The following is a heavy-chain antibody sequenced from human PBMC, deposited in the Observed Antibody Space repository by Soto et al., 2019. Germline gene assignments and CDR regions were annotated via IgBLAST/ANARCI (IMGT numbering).Heavy chain of an antibody. V-gene: IGHV4-61*01. CDR3: ARDRDDYREDAFDI. Sequence: PSETLSLTCTVSGGSISSSSYYWGWIRQPPGKGLEWIGYIYYSGSTNYNPSLKSRVTISVDTSKNQFSLRLSSVTAADTAVYYCARDRDDYREDAFDIWGQGTMVTVSS. CDR1: GGSISSSSYY. J-gene: IGHJ3*02. D-gene: IGHD5-12*01. CDR2: IYYSGST.